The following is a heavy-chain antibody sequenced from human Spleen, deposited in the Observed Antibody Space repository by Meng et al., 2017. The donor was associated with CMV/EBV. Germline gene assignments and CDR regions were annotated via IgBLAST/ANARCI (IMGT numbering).Heavy chain of an antibody. D-gene: IGHD1-20*01. CDR3: ARTWHGFNWNYFDY. V-gene: IGHV3-21*01. Sequence: LSLTCAASGFHFSTYSMNWVRQAPGKGLEWVSVIYSGGYTDYADSVKGRFTISRDTAKNSLFLQMNSLRAEDTAVYYCARTWHGFNWNYFDYWGQGSLVTVSS. CDR2: IYSGGYT. J-gene: IGHJ4*02. CDR1: GFHFSTYS.